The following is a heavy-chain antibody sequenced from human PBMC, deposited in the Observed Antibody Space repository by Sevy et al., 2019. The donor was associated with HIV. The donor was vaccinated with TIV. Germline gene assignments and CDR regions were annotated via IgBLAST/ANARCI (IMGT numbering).Heavy chain of an antibody. CDR1: GYSFTGFY. Sequence: ASVKVSCKDSGYSFTGFYIHWMRQAPGQGLEWMGWINPNNGDAKYAQKYQGRVTMTRDTSATTTYMELTSLRSDDTAMYYCVRGNFGSGSYRLLYWGQGAPVTVSS. CDR3: VRGNFGSGSYRLLY. D-gene: IGHD3-10*01. CDR2: INPNNGDA. J-gene: IGHJ4*02. V-gene: IGHV1-2*02.